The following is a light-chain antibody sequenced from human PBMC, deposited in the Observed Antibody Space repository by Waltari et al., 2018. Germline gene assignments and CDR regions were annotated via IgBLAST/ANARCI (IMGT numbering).Light chain of an antibody. CDR1: SSHIGSDT. CDR3: AAWDDSLNGVL. V-gene: IGLV1-44*01. Sequence: QSVLTQPPSASGTPGQRVTIPCSGNSSHIGSDTVTWYQQLPGTAPKLLISSNNQRPSGVPDRFSGSKSGTSASLAISGLQSEDEADYYCAAWDDSLNGVLFGGGTKLTVL. CDR2: SNN. J-gene: IGLJ2*01.